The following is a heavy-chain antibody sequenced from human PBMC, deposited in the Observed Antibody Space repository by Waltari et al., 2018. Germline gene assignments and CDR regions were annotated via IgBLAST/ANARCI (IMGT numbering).Heavy chain of an antibody. CDR2: ISGDGGST. D-gene: IGHD5-12*01. V-gene: IGHV3-74*01. Sequence: EVQLEESGGGLVQPGGSRRLSCEASGFDFTKHYMHRVRQGPGKGLVWVSRISGDGGSTSYADSVNGRFTISRDNSKNTLYLQMNSFRAEDTGIYYCAREGGGFDYTPDYWGQGTLVTVSS. CDR1: GFDFTKHY. CDR3: AREGGGFDYTPDY. J-gene: IGHJ4*02.